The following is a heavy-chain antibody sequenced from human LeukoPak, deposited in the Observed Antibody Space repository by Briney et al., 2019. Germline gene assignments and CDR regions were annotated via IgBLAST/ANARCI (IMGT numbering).Heavy chain of an antibody. J-gene: IGHJ6*04. CDR3: AELGITMIGGV. CDR1: GFAFRDWW. V-gene: IGHV3-7*01. Sequence: SGGSLRLSCVVSGFAFRDWWMSWVRQAPGKGLEYVANIKEDGSENNYMDSAKGRFTISRDNAKNSLYLQMNSLRAEDTAVYYCAELGITMIGGVWGKGTTVTISS. CDR2: IKEDGSEN. D-gene: IGHD3-10*02.